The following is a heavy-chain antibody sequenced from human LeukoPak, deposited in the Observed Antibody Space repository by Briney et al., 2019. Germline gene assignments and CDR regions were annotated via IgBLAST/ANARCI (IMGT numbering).Heavy chain of an antibody. CDR3: ARDCSGGSCYGAFDI. CDR1: GTSIRSGDYY. D-gene: IGHD2-15*01. J-gene: IGHJ3*02. CDR2: IYDSGST. V-gene: IGHV4-30-4*01. Sequence: SETLSLTCTVSGTSIRSGDYYWSWIRQPPGKGLEWIGYIYDSGSTYYNPSLKSRITISVDTSENRFSLKLSSVTATDTAVYYCARDCSGGSCYGAFDIWGQGTMVTVSS.